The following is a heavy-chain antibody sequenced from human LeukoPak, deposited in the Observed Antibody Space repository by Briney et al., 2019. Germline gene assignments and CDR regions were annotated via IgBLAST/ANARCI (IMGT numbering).Heavy chain of an antibody. CDR2: INHSGST. CDR3: ARGGVVPSSIVRSLNNKNKNWFDP. Sequence: SETLSLTCAVYGGSFSGYYWSWIRQPPGKGLEWIGEINHSGSTNYNPSLKSRVTISADTTKSPFSPKLSSVTAADTAVYYCARGGVVPSSIVRSLNNKNKNWFDPWGQGTLVTVSS. J-gene: IGHJ5*02. V-gene: IGHV4-34*01. CDR1: GGSFSGYY. D-gene: IGHD2-2*01.